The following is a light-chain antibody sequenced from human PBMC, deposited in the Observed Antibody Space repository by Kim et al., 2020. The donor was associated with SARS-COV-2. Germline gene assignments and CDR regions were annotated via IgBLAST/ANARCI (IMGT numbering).Light chain of an antibody. CDR2: GAS. V-gene: IGKV1-9*01. CDR1: QGISTS. CDR3: QRLNTYPLT. J-gene: IGKJ4*01. Sequence: DIQLTQSPSFLSASLGDRVTITCRASQGISTSLAWYQEKPGKAPNLLIYGASTLQSGVPSRFSGSGSGTEFTLTISSLQPEDFATYYCQRLNTYPLTFGGGTKVEIK.